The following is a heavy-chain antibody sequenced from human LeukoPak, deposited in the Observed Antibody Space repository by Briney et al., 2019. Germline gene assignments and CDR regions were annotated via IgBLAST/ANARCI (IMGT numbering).Heavy chain of an antibody. V-gene: IGHV4-59*01. CDR1: GSSISTYY. CDR3: ARGGNYWPQWWFDP. J-gene: IGHJ5*02. D-gene: IGHD1-26*01. CDR2: IYYTGST. Sequence: SETLSLTCIVSGSSISTYYWSWIRQPPGKGLEWIGYIYYTGSTSYNPSLKSRVTMSLDASKNQFSLELNSVTPADTAVYYCARGGNYWPQWWFDPWGRGTLVSVSS.